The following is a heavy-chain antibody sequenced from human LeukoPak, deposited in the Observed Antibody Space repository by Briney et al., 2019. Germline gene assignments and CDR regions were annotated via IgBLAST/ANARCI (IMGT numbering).Heavy chain of an antibody. V-gene: IGHV3-49*04. Sequence: GGSLRLSCTASGFTFGDYGMSWVSQAPGKGREWVGFIRSKTYDGTTEYAASVKGRFTISRDNSKRIAYMQMNSLKTDDTAVYSRVWLQYFDYWGQGTLITVSS. CDR1: GFTFGDYG. D-gene: IGHD5-24*01. CDR3: VWLQYFDY. J-gene: IGHJ4*02. CDR2: IRSKTYDGTT.